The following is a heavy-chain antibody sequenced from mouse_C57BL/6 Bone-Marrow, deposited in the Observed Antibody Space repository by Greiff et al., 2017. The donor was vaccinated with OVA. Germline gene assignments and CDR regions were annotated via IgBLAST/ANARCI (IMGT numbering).Heavy chain of an antibody. Sequence: EVKLMESGGGLVQPGGSMKLSCAASGFTFSDAWMDWVRQSPEKGLEWVAEIRNKANNPATYYAESVKGRFTISRDDSKSSVYLQRNSLRAEDTGIYYCTGGDYDRYYFDYWGQGTTLTVSS. CDR1: GFTFSDAW. J-gene: IGHJ2*01. CDR3: TGGDYDRYYFDY. CDR2: IRNKANNPAT. V-gene: IGHV6-6*01. D-gene: IGHD2-4*01.